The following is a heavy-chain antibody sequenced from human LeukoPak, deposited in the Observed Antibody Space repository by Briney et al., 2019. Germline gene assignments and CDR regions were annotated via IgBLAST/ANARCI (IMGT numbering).Heavy chain of an antibody. CDR3: ASLWSPDYGVFDY. Sequence: SVKVSCKASGCTFSSYAISWVRQAPGQGLEWMGGIIPIFGTANYAQKFQGRVTITADESTSTAYMELSSLRSEDTAVYYCASLWSPDYGVFDYWGQGTLVTVSS. CDR1: GCTFSSYA. J-gene: IGHJ4*02. CDR2: IIPIFGTA. D-gene: IGHD4-17*01. V-gene: IGHV1-69*13.